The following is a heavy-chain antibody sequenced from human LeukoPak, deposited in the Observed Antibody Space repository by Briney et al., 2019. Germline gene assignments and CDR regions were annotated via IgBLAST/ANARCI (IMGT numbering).Heavy chain of an antibody. D-gene: IGHD3-3*01. J-gene: IGHJ5*02. CDR1: GGSISSSSYY. CDR3: ARYYDYSSLFWFDP. Sequence: SETLSLTCTVSGGSISSSSYYWGWIRKPPGKGLEWSGRIYYSGSTYYNASLKSRVTISVDTSKNQFSLKLSSVTAADTSVYYCARYYDYSSLFWFDPWGQGTLVTVSS. CDR2: IYYSGST. V-gene: IGHV4-39*01.